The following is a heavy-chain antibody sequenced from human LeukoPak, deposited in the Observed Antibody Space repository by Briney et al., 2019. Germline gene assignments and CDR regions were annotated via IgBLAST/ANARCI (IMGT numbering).Heavy chain of an antibody. J-gene: IGHJ5*02. CDR2: ISGSGGST. CDR1: GFTFSSYA. V-gene: IGHV3-23*01. D-gene: IGHD6-13*01. CDR3: AKGRVWYSSPVDWFDP. Sequence: GGSLRLSCAASGFTFSSYAMSWVRQAPGKGLEWVSAISGSGGSTYYADSVKGRFTISRDNSKNTLYLQMNSLRAEDTAVYYCAKGRVWYSSPVDWFDPWGQGTLVTVSS.